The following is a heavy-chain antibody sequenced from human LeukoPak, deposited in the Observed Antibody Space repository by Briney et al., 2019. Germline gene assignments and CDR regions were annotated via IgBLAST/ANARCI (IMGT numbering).Heavy chain of an antibody. V-gene: IGHV1-18*01. J-gene: IGHJ4*02. CDR3: ARRGGSYSHSDF. CDR2: VSPFNGNT. Sequence: ASVNVSCKASGYTFSSYGIIWVRQAPGQGLQWMGWVSPFNGNTDYAPKLQGRVTMTTDTSTTTAYMELRSLTSDDTGVYYCARRGGSYSHSDFWGQGTLVTVSS. D-gene: IGHD1-26*01. CDR1: GYTFSSYG.